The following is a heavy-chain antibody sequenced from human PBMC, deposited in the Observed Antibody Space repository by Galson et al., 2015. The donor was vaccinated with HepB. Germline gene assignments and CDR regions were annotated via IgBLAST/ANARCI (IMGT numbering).Heavy chain of an antibody. CDR2: ISFDGSKK. V-gene: IGHV3-30*18. D-gene: IGHD1-14*01. CDR1: GFTFSDFG. Sequence: SLRLSCAASGFTFSDFGINWVRQAPGKGLEWVAVISFDGSKKYYTDSVKGRFTTSRDNSNNTLYLQMNSLRLEDTAVYYCAKETPPEIKGGAFDYWGQGTLVTVSS. J-gene: IGHJ4*02. CDR3: AKETPPEIKGGAFDY.